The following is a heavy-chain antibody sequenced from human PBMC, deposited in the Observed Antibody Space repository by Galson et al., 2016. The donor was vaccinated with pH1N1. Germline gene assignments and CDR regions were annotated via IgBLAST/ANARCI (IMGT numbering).Heavy chain of an antibody. CDR2: IKPLYGPA. D-gene: IGHD6-19*01. Sequence: SVKVSCKASGGIFNNYAISWVRQAPGEGLEWMGGIKPLYGPANYAQKFQGRLTVTADGSTAYMELTSLRSADTAIYYCARLSGYSSGYFTSWGQGTLVTVSP. J-gene: IGHJ4*02. V-gene: IGHV1-69*13. CDR3: ARLSGYSSGYFTS. CDR1: GGIFNNYA.